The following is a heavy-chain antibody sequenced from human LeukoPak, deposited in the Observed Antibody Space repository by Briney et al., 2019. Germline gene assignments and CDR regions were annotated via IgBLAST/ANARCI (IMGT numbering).Heavy chain of an antibody. D-gene: IGHD1-26*01. Sequence: GGSLRLSCAASGFTVSSNYMSWVRQAPGTGLEWVSEIYSDGSTYYAASVKGRFSISRDKSKNTVYLQMNSLRAEDTAVYYCARELREHGVFDIWGQGTMVTVSS. CDR2: IYSDGST. V-gene: IGHV3-53*01. CDR1: GFTVSSNY. CDR3: ARELREHGVFDI. J-gene: IGHJ3*02.